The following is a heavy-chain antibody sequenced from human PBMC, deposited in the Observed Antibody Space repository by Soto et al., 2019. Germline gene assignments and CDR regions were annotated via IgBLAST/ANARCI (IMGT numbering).Heavy chain of an antibody. CDR3: ARSTMDRGYDY. D-gene: IGHD3-10*01. Sequence: EVQLVESGGRLVQPGGSLRLSCAASGFTFSDDYMDWVRQAPGKRLEWVGRTRNKANSYTTEYAASVKGRFTISRDDSKSSLYLQMNSLKTEDTAVYYCARSTMDRGYDYWGQGTLVTVSS. CDR1: GFTFSDDY. V-gene: IGHV3-72*01. CDR2: TRNKANSYTT. J-gene: IGHJ4*02.